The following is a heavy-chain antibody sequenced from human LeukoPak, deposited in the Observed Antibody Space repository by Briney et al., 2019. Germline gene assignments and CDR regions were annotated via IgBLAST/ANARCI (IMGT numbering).Heavy chain of an antibody. J-gene: IGHJ6*04. D-gene: IGHD5-12*01. V-gene: IGHV3-48*01. CDR2: ITSSSNTI. Sequence: GGSLRLSCAASGFTFSSYSMNWVRQAPGKGLEWVSYITSSSNTIYYADSVKGRFTISRDNAKNSLYLQMNSLRAEDTAVYYCAGLDGYSGYVMDVWGKGTTVTISS. CDR1: GFTFSSYS. CDR3: AGLDGYSGYVMDV.